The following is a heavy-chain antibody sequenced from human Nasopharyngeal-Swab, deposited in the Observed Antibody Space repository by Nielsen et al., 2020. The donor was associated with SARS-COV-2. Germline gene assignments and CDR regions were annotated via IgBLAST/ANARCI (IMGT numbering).Heavy chain of an antibody. D-gene: IGHD3-10*01. Sequence: SVKVSCKASGDTFSSYAISWVRQAPGQGLEWMGGIIPIFGTTNYAQKFQGRVTITADKSTSTAYMELSSLRAEDTAVYYCARDYTVRGVWYWGQGTLVTVSS. CDR2: IIPIFGTT. CDR3: ARDYTVRGVWY. CDR1: GDTFSSYA. J-gene: IGHJ4*02. V-gene: IGHV1-69*06.